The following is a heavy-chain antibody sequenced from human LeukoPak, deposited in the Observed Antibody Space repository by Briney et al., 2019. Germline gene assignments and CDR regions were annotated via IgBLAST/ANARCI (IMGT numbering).Heavy chain of an antibody. D-gene: IGHD4-17*01. J-gene: IGHJ3*02. CDR3: ARELGGDYGEAFDI. Sequence: GGPLRLSCAASGFTFSTYSMNWVRQAPGKGLEWVSSIGGSSTSIYYADSVKGRFTISRDNAKSSLYLQMNSLRAEDAAVYYCARELGGDYGEAFDIWGQGTMVTVSS. V-gene: IGHV3-21*01. CDR1: GFTFSTYS. CDR2: IGGSSTSI.